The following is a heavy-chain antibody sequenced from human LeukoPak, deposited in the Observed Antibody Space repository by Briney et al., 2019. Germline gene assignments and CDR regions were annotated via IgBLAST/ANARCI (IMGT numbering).Heavy chain of an antibody. CDR3: AREGTYYDILTGYHLWLNYYYYGMDV. CDR2: IGAYNGNP. CDR1: GYTFTSYG. D-gene: IGHD3-9*01. Sequence: ASVKVSCKASGYTFTSYGISWVRQAPGQGLEWMGWIGAYNGNPNYAQKLQGRVTMTTDTSTSTAYMELRSLRSDDTAVYYCAREGTYYDILTGYHLWLNYYYYGMDVWGQGTTVTVSS. V-gene: IGHV1-18*01. J-gene: IGHJ6*02.